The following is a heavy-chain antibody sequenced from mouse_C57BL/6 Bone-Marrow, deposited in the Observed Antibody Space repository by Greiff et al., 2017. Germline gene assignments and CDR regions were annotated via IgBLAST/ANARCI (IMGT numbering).Heavy chain of an antibody. J-gene: IGHJ1*03. Sequence: VKLQQSGPGLVQPSQSLSITCTVSGFSLTSYGVHWVRQSPGKGLEWLGVIWSGGSTDYNAAFISRLSISKDNSKSQVFFKMNSLQADDTAIYYCARNDWTGYGSSYYWYFDVWGTGTTVTVSS. D-gene: IGHD1-1*01. CDR2: IWSGGST. CDR1: GFSLTSYG. CDR3: ARNDWTGYGSSYYWYFDV. V-gene: IGHV2-2*01.